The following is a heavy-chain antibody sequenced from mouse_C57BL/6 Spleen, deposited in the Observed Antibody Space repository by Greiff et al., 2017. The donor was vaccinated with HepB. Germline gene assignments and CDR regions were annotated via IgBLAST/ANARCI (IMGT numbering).Heavy chain of an antibody. CDR3: ARFTTVVASDY. CDR1: GYAFSSYW. Sequence: VQLQQSGAELVKPGASVKISCKASGYAFSSYWMNWVKQRPGKGLEWIGKIYPGDGDTNYNGKFKGKATLTADKSSSTAYMQLSSLTSEDSAVYFCARFTTVVASDYWGQGTTLTVSS. CDR2: IYPGDGDT. J-gene: IGHJ2*01. V-gene: IGHV1-80*01. D-gene: IGHD1-1*01.